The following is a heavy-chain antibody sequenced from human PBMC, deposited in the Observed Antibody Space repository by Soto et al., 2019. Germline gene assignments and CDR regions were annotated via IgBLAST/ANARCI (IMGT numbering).Heavy chain of an antibody. CDR3: ARGGGVGVAGSAAFEM. J-gene: IGHJ3*02. CDR2: INPATGAA. Sequence: QLHLVQSGAVVKKPGASVTVSCSASGYPVTAYYMHWVRQAPGRGLEWMGGINPATGAAKYTQTFQGRVTMTRDTSTNTVFMELSGLTSEDTAVFYCARGGGVGVAGSAAFEMWGQGTLVTVSS. D-gene: IGHD3-3*01. V-gene: IGHV1-2*02. CDR1: GYPVTAYY.